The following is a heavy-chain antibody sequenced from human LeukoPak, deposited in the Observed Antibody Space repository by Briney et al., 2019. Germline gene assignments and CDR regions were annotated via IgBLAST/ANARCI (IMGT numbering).Heavy chain of an antibody. CDR1: GFTFSSYA. CDR3: AKDPSFSYYTPFDY. V-gene: IGHV3-23*01. D-gene: IGHD3-22*01. CDR2: ISGSGGST. Sequence: PGGSLRLSCAASGFTFSSYAMSWVRQAPGKGLEWVSAISGSGGSTYYADSVKGRFTISRDNSKNTLYLQMNSLRAEDTAVYSCAKDPSFSYYTPFDYWGQGTLATVSS. J-gene: IGHJ4*02.